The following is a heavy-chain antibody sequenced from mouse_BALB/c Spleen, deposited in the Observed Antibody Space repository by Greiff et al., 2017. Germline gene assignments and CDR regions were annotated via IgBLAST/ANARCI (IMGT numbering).Heavy chain of an antibody. CDR3: ERHNYRYDGYSAMDY. CDR2: ISNGGGST. J-gene: IGHJ4*01. V-gene: IGHV5-12-2*01. Sequence: EVKLMESGGGLVQPGGSLKLSCAASGFTFSSYTMSWVRQTPEKRLEWVAYISNGGGSTYYPDTVKGRFTISRDNAKNTLYLQMSSLKSEDTAMYICERHNYRYDGYSAMDYWGQGTSVTVSS. D-gene: IGHD2-14*01. CDR1: GFTFSSYT.